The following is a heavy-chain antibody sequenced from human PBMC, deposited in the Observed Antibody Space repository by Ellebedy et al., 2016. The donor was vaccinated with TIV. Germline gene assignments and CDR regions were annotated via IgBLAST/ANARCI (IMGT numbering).Heavy chain of an antibody. CDR3: ATPGIAVDALGEADY. D-gene: IGHD6-19*01. CDR1: GYSFTSYW. J-gene: IGHJ4*02. V-gene: IGHV5-10-1*01. CDR2: IDPSDSYT. Sequence: GGSLRLSCKGSGYSFTSYWISWVRQMPGKGLEWMGRIDPSDSYTNYSPSFQGHVTISADKSISTAYLQWSSLKASDTAMYYCATPGIAVDALGEADYWGQGTLVTVSS.